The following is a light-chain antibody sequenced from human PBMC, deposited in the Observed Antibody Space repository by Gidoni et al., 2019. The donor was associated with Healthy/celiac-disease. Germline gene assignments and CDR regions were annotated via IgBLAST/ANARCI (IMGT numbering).Light chain of an antibody. CDR3: QQSYSTPPVT. CDR1: QSISSY. V-gene: IGKV1-39*01. J-gene: IGKJ3*01. CDR2: AAS. Sequence: DIQMTHSPSSLSASVGDRVTITCRASQSISSYLNCYQQKPGKAPKLLIYAASSLQSGVPSRFSGSGSGTDFTLTISSLQPEDFATYDCQQSYSTPPVTFGPGTKVDIK.